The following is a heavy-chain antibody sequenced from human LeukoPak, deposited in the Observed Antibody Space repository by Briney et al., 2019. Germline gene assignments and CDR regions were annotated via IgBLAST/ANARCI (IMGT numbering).Heavy chain of an antibody. D-gene: IGHD3-22*01. Sequence: GGSLRLSCASSGFTFTSFSFNWVRQAPGKGLEWVSSINTVATYIYYADSVRGRFTISRDNAKNSVYLQMDSLRAEDTGVYYCARLRRNGDSGGFYYYYDYWGQGTLVTVSS. CDR3: ARLRRNGDSGGFYYYYDY. CDR1: GFTFTSFS. CDR2: INTVATYI. V-gene: IGHV3-21*01. J-gene: IGHJ4*02.